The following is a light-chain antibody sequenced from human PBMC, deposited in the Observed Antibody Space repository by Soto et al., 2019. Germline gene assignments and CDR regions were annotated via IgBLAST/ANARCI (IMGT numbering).Light chain of an antibody. CDR3: SSYTSSSTYV. V-gene: IGLV2-14*01. J-gene: IGLJ1*01. CDR2: EVN. CDR1: SSDVGYYNH. Sequence: QSALTQPASVSGSPGQSITLSCTGTSSDVGYYNHVSWYQHHPGKAPKLMIYEVNNRPSGVSNRFSGSKSGNTASLTISGLQAEDEADYYCSSYTSSSTYVFGTGTQLTVL.